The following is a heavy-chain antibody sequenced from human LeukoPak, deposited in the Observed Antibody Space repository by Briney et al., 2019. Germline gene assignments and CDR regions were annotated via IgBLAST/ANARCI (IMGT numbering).Heavy chain of an antibody. D-gene: IGHD3-22*01. J-gene: IGHJ3*02. CDR1: GFTFSGSA. CDR3: AKVRTMIAVAFDI. CDR2: IRSKANSYAT. V-gene: IGHV3-73*01. Sequence: GGSLRLSCAASGFTFSGSAMHWVRQASGKGLEWGARIRSKANSYATAYAASVKGRFTISRDDSKNTAYLQMNSLRAEDTAVYYCAKVRTMIAVAFDIWGQGTTVTVSS.